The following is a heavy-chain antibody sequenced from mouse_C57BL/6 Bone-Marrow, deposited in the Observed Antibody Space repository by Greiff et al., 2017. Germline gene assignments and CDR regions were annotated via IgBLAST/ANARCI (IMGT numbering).Heavy chain of an antibody. J-gene: IGHJ4*01. V-gene: IGHV1-50*01. CDR1: GYTFTSYW. CDR2: IHPSDSYT. Sequence: VQLQQPGAELVKPGASVKLSCKASGYTFTSYWMQWVKQRPGQGLEWIGVIHPSDSYTNYNQKFKGKATLTVDTSSSTAYMQLSSLTSEDSAVYYCARGGYYYSMDYWGQGTSVTVSS. CDR3: ARGGYYYSMDY.